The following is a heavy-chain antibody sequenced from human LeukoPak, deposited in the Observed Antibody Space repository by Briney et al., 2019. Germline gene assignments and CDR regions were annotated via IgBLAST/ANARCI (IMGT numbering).Heavy chain of an antibody. Sequence: SETLSLTCTVSGGSISSYYWSWIRQPAGKGLEWIGRIYTSGSTNYNPSLKSRVTMSVDTSKNQFSLKLSSVTAADTAVYYCARAIPGAGSGSYGGNYFDYWGQGTLVTVSS. V-gene: IGHV4-4*07. CDR3: ARAIPGAGSGSYGGNYFDY. CDR1: GGSISSYY. J-gene: IGHJ4*02. CDR2: IYTSGST. D-gene: IGHD3-10*01.